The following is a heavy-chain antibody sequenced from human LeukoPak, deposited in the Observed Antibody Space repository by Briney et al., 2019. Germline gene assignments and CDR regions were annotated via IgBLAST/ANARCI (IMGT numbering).Heavy chain of an antibody. CDR2: ISPKTGDT. CDR3: ARNFYFDSSGYYHY. Sequence: ASVKVSCKASGYTFTGYFLHWMRQAPGQGLEWMGWISPKTGDTNSEQKFQGRVTITRDTSISTAYMELSSLRSDDTAVYYCARNFYFDSSGYYHYWGQGTLVTVSS. D-gene: IGHD3-22*01. V-gene: IGHV1-2*02. CDR1: GYTFTGYF. J-gene: IGHJ4*02.